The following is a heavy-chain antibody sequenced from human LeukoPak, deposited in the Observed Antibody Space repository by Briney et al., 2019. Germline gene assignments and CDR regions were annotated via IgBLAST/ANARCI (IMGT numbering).Heavy chain of an antibody. D-gene: IGHD6-19*01. V-gene: IGHV3-23*01. J-gene: IGHJ6*02. CDR3: AKGIIAVAGPDIKYFHYGVDV. CDR1: GFTFSTYA. Sequence: PGGPLRLSCAASGFTFSTYAMSWVRQPAGKGLEWVSAISGSGGSTYYADSVKGRFTISRDNSKNTLYLQVNSLRAEDTAVYYCAKGIIAVAGPDIKYFHYGVDVWGQGTTVTVSS. CDR2: ISGSGGST.